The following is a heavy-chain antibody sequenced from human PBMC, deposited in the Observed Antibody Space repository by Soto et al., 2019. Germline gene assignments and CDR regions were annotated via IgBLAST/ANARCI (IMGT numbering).Heavy chain of an antibody. J-gene: IGHJ4*02. CDR1: GYSFTNYW. V-gene: IGHV5-51*01. CDR3: ARQRRVSSKSYYFDS. D-gene: IGHD4-4*01. Sequence: PGESLKISCKGSGYSFTNYWIGWVRQMPGKGLEWMGIIYPGDSDTRYSPSFQGQVTISADKSISTAYLQWSSLKASDTAMYYCARQRRVSSKSYYFDSWGQGTLVTVSS. CDR2: IYPGDSDT.